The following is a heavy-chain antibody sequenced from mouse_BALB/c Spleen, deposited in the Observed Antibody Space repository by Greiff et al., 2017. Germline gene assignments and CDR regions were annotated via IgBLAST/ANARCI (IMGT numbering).Heavy chain of an antibody. J-gene: IGHJ4*01. D-gene: IGHD2-14*01. Sequence: QVQLKQSGAELAKPGASVKMSCKASGYTFTSYWMHWVKQRPGQGLEWIGYINPSTGYTEYNQKFKDKATLTADKSSSTAYMQLSSLTSEDSAVYYCARGNYRYDGLRNYAMDYWGQGTSVTVSS. CDR1: GYTFTSYW. CDR3: ARGNYRYDGLRNYAMDY. CDR2: INPSTGYT. V-gene: IGHV1-7*01.